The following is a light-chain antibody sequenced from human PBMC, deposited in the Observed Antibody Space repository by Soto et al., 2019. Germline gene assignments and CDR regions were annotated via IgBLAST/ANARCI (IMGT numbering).Light chain of an antibody. Sequence: QSVLTQPTSVSGAPGQRVTISCTGSSSNIGAGYDVHWYQQLPGRAPKLLIYGNTNRPSGVPDRFSGSKSGTSASLAITGLHAEEAADYYFLSFDSSLSVVFGGGTKLTVL. CDR1: SSNIGAGYD. V-gene: IGLV1-40*01. CDR2: GNT. CDR3: LSFDSSLSVV. J-gene: IGLJ2*01.